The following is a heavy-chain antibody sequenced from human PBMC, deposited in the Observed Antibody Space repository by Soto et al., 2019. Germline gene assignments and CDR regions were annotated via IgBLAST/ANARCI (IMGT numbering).Heavy chain of an antibody. CDR2: IYYSGST. CDR1: GGSVSSGSYY. V-gene: IGHV4-61*01. CDR3: ERGNIRFGELFDFDY. D-gene: IGHD3-10*01. J-gene: IGHJ4*02. Sequence: SETLSLTCTVSGGSVSSGSYYWSWIRQPPGKGLEWIGYIYYSGSTNYNPSLKSRVTISVDTSKNQFSLKLSSVTAADTAVYYCERGNIRFGELFDFDYWGQGTLVTVYS.